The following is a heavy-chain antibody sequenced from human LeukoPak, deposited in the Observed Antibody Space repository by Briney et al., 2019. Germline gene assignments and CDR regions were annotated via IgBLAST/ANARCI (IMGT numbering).Heavy chain of an antibody. V-gene: IGHV1-2*02. CDR3: VRVFVVIPPAKVWFDP. Sequence: GASVKVSCKASGYTFTDYFMQWVRQVPGQGLEWMGWINTNSGATLYAQKFQGRVTMTRDTSSSTVYMELSTLTSDDTAVYYCVRVFVVIPPAKVWFDPWGQGTLVTVSS. D-gene: IGHD2-2*01. J-gene: IGHJ5*02. CDR2: INTNSGAT. CDR1: GYTFTDYF.